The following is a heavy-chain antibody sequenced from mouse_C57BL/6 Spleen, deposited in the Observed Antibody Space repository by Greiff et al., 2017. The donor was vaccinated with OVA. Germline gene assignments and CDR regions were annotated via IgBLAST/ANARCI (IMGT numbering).Heavy chain of an antibody. Sequence: QVQLQQPGAELVMPAASVKLSCKASGYTFTSYWMHWVKQRPGQGLEWIGEIDPSDSYTNYNQKFKGKSTLTVDKSSSAAYMQLSSLTSEDSAVYYCARRDYDGGFAYWGQGTLVTVSA. J-gene: IGHJ3*01. CDR1: GYTFTSYW. V-gene: IGHV1-69*01. CDR2: IDPSDSYT. D-gene: IGHD2-4*01. CDR3: ARRDYDGGFAY.